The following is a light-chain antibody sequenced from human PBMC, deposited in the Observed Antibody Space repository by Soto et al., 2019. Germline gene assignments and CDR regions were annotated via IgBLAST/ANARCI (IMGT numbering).Light chain of an antibody. J-gene: IGKJ2*01. CDR2: GAS. CDR1: QSVSSSY. Sequence: EVVLTQSPGTLSLSPGERATLSCRASQSVSSSYLAWYQQKPGQAPRRLIYGASSRATGIQDRFSGSGSGTDFTLTISRLEPEDFAVYYYQQYGSSPPYTFGQGTNLEI. CDR3: QQYGSSPPYT. V-gene: IGKV3-20*01.